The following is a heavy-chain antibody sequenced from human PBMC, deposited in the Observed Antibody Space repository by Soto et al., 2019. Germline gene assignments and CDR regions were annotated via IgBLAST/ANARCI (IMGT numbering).Heavy chain of an antibody. D-gene: IGHD6-13*01. J-gene: IGHJ4*02. V-gene: IGHV3-30*03. Sequence: PGGSLRLSCAASGFAFNTYAMHWVRQAPGKGLQWVAIISYDGNTKHYVDSVKGRFTISRDNSTNTLYLQMDSLTVDDTGFYFCARSRREGHGLAATGIGHWGQGTLVTVSS. CDR1: GFAFNTYA. CDR3: ARSRREGHGLAATGIGH. CDR2: ISYDGNTK.